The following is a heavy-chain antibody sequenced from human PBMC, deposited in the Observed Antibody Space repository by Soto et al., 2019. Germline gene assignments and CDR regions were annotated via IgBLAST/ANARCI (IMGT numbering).Heavy chain of an antibody. Sequence: LRLSCAGSGFTLSTYGMTWVRQAPGKGLEWVSAITGTGGNTYYVDSVKGRFTSSRDNSKNMLYLQMNSVRVEDTAVYYCARIRGYWYGLDVWGQGTTVTVSS. CDR1: GFTLSTYG. CDR2: ITGTGGNT. V-gene: IGHV3-23*01. J-gene: IGHJ6*02. CDR3: ARIRGYWYGLDV.